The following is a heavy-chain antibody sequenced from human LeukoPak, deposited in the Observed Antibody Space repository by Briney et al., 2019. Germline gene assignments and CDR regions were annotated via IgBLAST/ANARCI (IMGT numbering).Heavy chain of an antibody. CDR1: GGSINTYH. CDR2: VYTSGNT. J-gene: IGHJ4*02. Sequence: PSETLSLTCTVSGGSINTYHWSWIRQPAGKGLEWVGRVYTSGNTNYNPSLKSRVTISVDTSKNQFSLKLSSVTAADTAVYYCARGGNDYGDFVFDYWGQGTLVTVSS. V-gene: IGHV4-4*07. D-gene: IGHD4-17*01. CDR3: ARGGNDYGDFVFDY.